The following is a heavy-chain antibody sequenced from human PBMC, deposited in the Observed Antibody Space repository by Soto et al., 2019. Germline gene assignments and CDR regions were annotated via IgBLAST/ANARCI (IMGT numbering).Heavy chain of an antibody. CDR1: GFTFSSYW. CDR2: MNEDGGTT. V-gene: IGHV3-74*01. D-gene: IGHD3-10*01. CDR3: ASDLSGRADV. Sequence: GGSLRLSCAASGFTFSSYWVHWVRQAPGKGLVWVSRMNEDGGTTGYADSVKGRFTISRDNAKNTLYLQMNSLRVEDTAVYYCASDLSGRADVWGQGTTVTVSS. J-gene: IGHJ6*02.